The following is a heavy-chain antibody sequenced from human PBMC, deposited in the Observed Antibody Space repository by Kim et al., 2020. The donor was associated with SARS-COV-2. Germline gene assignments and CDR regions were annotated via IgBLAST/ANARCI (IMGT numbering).Heavy chain of an antibody. Sequence: SETLSLTCTVSGGSISSSSYYWGWIRQPPGKGLEWIGSIYYSGSTYYNPSLKSRVTISVDTSKNQFSLKLSSVTAADTAVYYCARTMDFWSGYYISYWG. J-gene: IGHJ4*01. D-gene: IGHD3-3*01. CDR3: ARTMDFWSGYYISY. CDR2: IYYSGST. V-gene: IGHV4-39*01. CDR1: GGSISSSSYY.